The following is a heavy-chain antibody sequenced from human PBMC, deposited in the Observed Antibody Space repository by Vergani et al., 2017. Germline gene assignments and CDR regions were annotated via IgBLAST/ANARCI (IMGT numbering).Heavy chain of an antibody. D-gene: IGHD2-15*01. CDR1: GGSISSGSYY. Sequence: QVQLQESGPGLVKPSQTLSLTCTVSGGSISSGSYYWSWIRQPAGKGLEWIGRIYTSGSTNYNPSLESRVTMSVDTSKNQFSLKLSSVTAADTAVYYCARDFVFHSHYYYYYMDVWGKGTTVTVSS. CDR2: IYTSGST. CDR3: ARDFVFHSHYYYYYMDV. J-gene: IGHJ6*03. V-gene: IGHV4-61*02.